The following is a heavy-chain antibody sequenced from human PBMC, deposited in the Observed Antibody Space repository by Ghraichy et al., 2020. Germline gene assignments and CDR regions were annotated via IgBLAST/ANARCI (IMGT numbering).Heavy chain of an antibody. V-gene: IGHV3-23*01. Sequence: GSLRLSCAASGFTFSSYALSWVRQAPGKGPEWLSLISGSGGSTYYADSVKGRFTISRDNSKNTLYLQINSLRAEDTAVYYCAKVRGVDTLIRGTIDYWGQGTLVTVSS. CDR2: ISGSGGST. D-gene: IGHD3-10*01. CDR1: GFTFSSYA. J-gene: IGHJ4*02. CDR3: AKVRGVDTLIRGTIDY.